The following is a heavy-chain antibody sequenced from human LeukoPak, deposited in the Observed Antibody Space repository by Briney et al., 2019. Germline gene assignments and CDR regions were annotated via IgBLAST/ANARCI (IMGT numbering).Heavy chain of an antibody. J-gene: IGHJ5*02. CDR1: GGSLSSGAYY. CDR2: IYYSGRT. V-gene: IGHV4-30-4*01. CDR3: AREGVYYYDSSGYHGP. D-gene: IGHD3-22*01. Sequence: SETLSLTCTVSGGSLSSGAYYWSWIRQPPGKGLEWLGYIYYSGRTYYNPSLKSRVTISVDTSKNQFSLKLSSVTAADTAVYYCAREGVYYYDSSGYHGPWGQGTLVTVSS.